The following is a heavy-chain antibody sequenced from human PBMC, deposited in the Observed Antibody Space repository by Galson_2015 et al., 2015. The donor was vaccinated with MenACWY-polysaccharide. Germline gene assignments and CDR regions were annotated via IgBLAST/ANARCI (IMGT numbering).Heavy chain of an antibody. CDR3: TKDHDGSGWTNDY. Sequence: SLRLSCAASGFTFSSYTMRWVRQAPGKGLEWVSAITGSGGDTFYTDSVRDRFTISRDNTRNTLYLQMNSLSAEDTAVYYCTKDHDGSGWTNDYWGQGTLVTVSS. CDR1: GFTFSSYT. J-gene: IGHJ4*02. V-gene: IGHV3-23*01. D-gene: IGHD6-19*01. CDR2: ITGSGGDT.